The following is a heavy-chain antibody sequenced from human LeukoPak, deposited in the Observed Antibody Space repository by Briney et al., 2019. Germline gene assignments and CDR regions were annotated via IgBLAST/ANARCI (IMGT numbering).Heavy chain of an antibody. CDR3: AKDSRGSAVRVFDY. V-gene: IGHV3-23*01. Sequence: PGGSLRLSCAASGVTFSNDAMNWVRQAPGKGLEWVSCISGGGASRDYADSVKGRFTISRDNSKNTLYLQMNSLRAEDTAIYYCAKDSRGSAVRVFDYWGQGILVIVSS. CDR1: GVTFSNDA. D-gene: IGHD2-15*01. CDR2: ISGGGASR. J-gene: IGHJ4*02.